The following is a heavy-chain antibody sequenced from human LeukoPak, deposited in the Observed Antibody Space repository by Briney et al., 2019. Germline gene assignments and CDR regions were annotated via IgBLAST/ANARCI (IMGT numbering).Heavy chain of an antibody. CDR1: GFTLSSYW. J-gene: IGHJ2*01. CDR2: IDTGGSNT. D-gene: IGHD6-13*01. Sequence: AGGSLRLSCAASGFTLSSYWMHWVRQAPGKGLVWVSHIDTGGSNTRYADSVKGRFTISRDNAKNTLFLQMNSLRAEDTAVYYCARGSSSWPNWYFDLWGRGTLVTVSS. V-gene: IGHV3-74*01. CDR3: ARGSSSWPNWYFDL.